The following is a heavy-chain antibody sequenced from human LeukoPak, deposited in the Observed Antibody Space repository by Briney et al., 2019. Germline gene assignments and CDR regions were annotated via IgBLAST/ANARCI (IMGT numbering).Heavy chain of an antibody. V-gene: IGHV4-38-2*02. D-gene: IGHD4-17*01. Sequence: PSETLSLTCSVSGYSISTGYYWVWIRQSPGKGLEWIGSIYRSGSTNYNPSLKSRVTISVDTSNNQFSLKVSSVTAADTAVYYCARLYGAELFDYWGQGTLVTVSS. J-gene: IGHJ4*02. CDR2: IYRSGST. CDR3: ARLYGAELFDY. CDR1: GYSISTGYY.